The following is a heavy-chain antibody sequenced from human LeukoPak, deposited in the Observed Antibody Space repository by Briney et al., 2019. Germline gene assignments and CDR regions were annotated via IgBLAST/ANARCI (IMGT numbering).Heavy chain of an antibody. CDR3: ASRLLHYYDSSGNAFDI. Sequence: SETLSLTCTVSGGSISSSSYYWGWIRQPPGKGLEWIGEIYHSGSTNYNPSLKSRVTISVDKSKNQFSLKLSSVTAADTAVYYCASRLLHYYDSSGNAFDIWGQGTMVTVSS. CDR1: GGSISSSSYY. CDR2: IYHSGST. D-gene: IGHD3-22*01. V-gene: IGHV4-39*07. J-gene: IGHJ3*02.